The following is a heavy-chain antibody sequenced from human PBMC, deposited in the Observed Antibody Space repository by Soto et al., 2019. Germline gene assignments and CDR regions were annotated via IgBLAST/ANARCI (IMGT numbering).Heavy chain of an antibody. CDR1: GFTFSSYS. Sequence: EVQLVESGGGLVQPGGSLRLSCAASGFTFSSYSMNWVRQAPGKGLEWVSYISSSSSTIYYADSVKGRFTISRDNAKNSLYLQMNSLGAEDTAVYYCAPHSGYYDYWGQGTLVTVSS. CDR2: ISSSSSTI. V-gene: IGHV3-48*01. J-gene: IGHJ4*02. CDR3: APHSGYYDY. D-gene: IGHD3-22*01.